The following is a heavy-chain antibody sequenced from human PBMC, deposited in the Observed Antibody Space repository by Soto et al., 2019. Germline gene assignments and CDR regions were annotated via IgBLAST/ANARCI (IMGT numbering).Heavy chain of an antibody. D-gene: IGHD1-26*01. CDR2: IHGGGDYT. V-gene: IGHV3-23*01. J-gene: IGHJ2*01. CDR3: AKNRRSGCYANWHFDV. Sequence: EVQVLESGGGLVQPGGSLRLSCAASGFTFSNYAMSWVRQAPGKGLEWVSTIHGGGDYTHYTDSVKGRFTISRDNSHKPQSQQITRLRGEGTAQSYCAKNRRSGCYANWHFDVWGRGTLVTDPS. CDR1: GFTFSNYA.